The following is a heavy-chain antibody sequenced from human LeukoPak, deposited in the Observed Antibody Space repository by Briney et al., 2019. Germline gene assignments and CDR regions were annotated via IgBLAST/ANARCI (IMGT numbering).Heavy chain of an antibody. CDR2: ISNSGGST. D-gene: IGHD3-22*01. V-gene: IGHV3-23*01. CDR1: GFTVTSYA. CDR3: AKSHYYDSSGYCDY. J-gene: IGHJ4*02. Sequence: GGSLRLSCAASGFTVTSYAMSWVRQAPGKGLEWVSSISNSGGSTYYADSVKGRFTISRDNSKNTLYLQMNSLRAEDTAVYYCAKSHYYDSSGYCDYRGRGTLVTVST.